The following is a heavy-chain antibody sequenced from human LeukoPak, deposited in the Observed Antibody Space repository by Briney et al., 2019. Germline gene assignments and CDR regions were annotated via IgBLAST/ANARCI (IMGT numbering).Heavy chain of an antibody. CDR3: ARGGLFGNWNYNRDY. V-gene: IGHV1-2*02. Sequence: ASVKVSCKASGYTFTGYYMHWVRQAPGQGLEWMGWINPNSGGTNYAQKFQGRVTMTRDTSISTAYMELSRLGSDDTAVYYCARGGLFGNWNYNRDYWGQGTLVTVSS. J-gene: IGHJ4*02. CDR2: INPNSGGT. CDR1: GYTFTGYY. D-gene: IGHD1-7*01.